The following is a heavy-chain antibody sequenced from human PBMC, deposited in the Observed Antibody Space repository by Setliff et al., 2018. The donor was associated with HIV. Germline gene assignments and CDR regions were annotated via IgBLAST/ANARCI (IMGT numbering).Heavy chain of an antibody. CDR2: IYTSGST. Sequence: SETLSLTCIVSGGSISNFYCSWSWIRQPPGKGLEWIGYIYTSGSTKYNPSLKSQVTISLDTSKNQFSLKLSSVTAADTAVYYCARYRSKLDWFDPWGQGILVTVS. D-gene: IGHD1-26*01. CDR1: GGSISNFY. V-gene: IGHV4-4*09. J-gene: IGHJ5*02. CDR3: ARYRSKLDWFDP.